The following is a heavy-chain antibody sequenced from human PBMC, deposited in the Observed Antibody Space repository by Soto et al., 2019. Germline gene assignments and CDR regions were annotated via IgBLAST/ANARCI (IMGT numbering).Heavy chain of an antibody. J-gene: IGHJ4*02. Sequence: QLQLQESGPGLVKPSETLSLTCTVSGGSISSSSYYWGCIRQPPGKVLEWTGSIYYSGSTYYNPSITSRVTTSVDTSKNQFHLKLSSVTAADTAVYYCARLSPEDYIWGSPTTYLDYWGQGPLVTVSS. CDR2: IYYSGST. V-gene: IGHV4-39*01. CDR1: GGSISSSSYY. CDR3: ARLSPEDYIWGSPTTYLDY. D-gene: IGHD3-16*01.